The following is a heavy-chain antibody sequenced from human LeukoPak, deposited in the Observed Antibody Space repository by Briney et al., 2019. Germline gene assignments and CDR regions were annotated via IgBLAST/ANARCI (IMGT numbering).Heavy chain of an antibody. Sequence: SVKVSCKASGRSFSTYAISWVRQAPGQGLEWMGGIIPMFGTTNYAQNFEGRVAITTDEVSTTGYTAYMVLSSLRFEDTAVYYCSNNALGVYAFDYWGQGTLVTVSS. CDR1: GRSFSTYA. CDR2: IIPMFGTT. V-gene: IGHV1-69*05. CDR3: SNNALGVYAFDY. J-gene: IGHJ4*02. D-gene: IGHD5/OR15-5a*01.